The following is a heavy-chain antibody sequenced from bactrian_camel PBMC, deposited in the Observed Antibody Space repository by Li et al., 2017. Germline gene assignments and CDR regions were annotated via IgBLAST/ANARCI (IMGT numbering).Heavy chain of an antibody. V-gene: IGHV3S7*01. J-gene: IGHJ4*01. CDR3: ARGGAGWFVPFD. Sequence: HVQLVESGGGSVQAGTSLILSCAASGFTFTSVVMGWVRQAPGKRLGCVSAVKSDGSVTYYADSVKGRFTISRDNSKNTVYLQMNSLKSEDTALYYCARGGAGWFVPFDWGQGTQVTVS. D-gene: IGHD1*01. CDR1: GFTFTSVV. CDR2: VKSDGSVT.